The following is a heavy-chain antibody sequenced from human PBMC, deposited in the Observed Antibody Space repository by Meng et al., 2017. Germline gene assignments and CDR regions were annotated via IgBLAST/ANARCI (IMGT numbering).Heavy chain of an antibody. CDR3: ARSWVYGSAVPYYFDY. J-gene: IGHJ4*02. CDR2: INPNSGGT. Sequence: ASVKVSCQASGYTFTGYYMHWVRQAPGQGLEWMGWINPNSGGTNYAQKFQGRVTMTRDTSISTAYMELSRLRSDETDVYYCARSWVYGSAVPYYFDYWGQGTLVTVSS. V-gene: IGHV1-2*02. CDR1: GYTFTGYY. D-gene: IGHD3-10*01.